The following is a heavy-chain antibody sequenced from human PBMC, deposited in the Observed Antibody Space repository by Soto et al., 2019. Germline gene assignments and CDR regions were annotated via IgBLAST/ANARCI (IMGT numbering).Heavy chain of an antibody. CDR2: IWYDGSNK. CDR1: GFTFSSYG. V-gene: IGHV3-33*01. D-gene: IGHD2-21*01. J-gene: IGHJ1*01. Sequence: PGGSLRLSCAASGFTFSSYGMHWVRQAPGKGLEWVAVIWYDGSNKYYADSVKGRFTISRDNSKNTLYLQMNSLRAEDTAVYYCARDYSILWWSSAEYFQHWGQGTLVTVSS. CDR3: ARDYSILWWSSAEYFQH.